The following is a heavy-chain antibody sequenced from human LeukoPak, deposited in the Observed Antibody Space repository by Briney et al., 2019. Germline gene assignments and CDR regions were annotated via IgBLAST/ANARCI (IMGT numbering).Heavy chain of an antibody. CDR2: ISWNSGSI. Sequence: GRSLRLSCAASGFTFDDYAMHWVRQAPGKGLEWVSGISWNSGSIGYADSVKGRFTISRDNAKNSLYLQMNSLRAEDTALYYCAKDKVGQVHYYFDYWGQGTLVTVSS. D-gene: IGHD1-26*01. V-gene: IGHV3-9*01. J-gene: IGHJ4*02. CDR1: GFTFDDYA. CDR3: AKDKVGQVHYYFDY.